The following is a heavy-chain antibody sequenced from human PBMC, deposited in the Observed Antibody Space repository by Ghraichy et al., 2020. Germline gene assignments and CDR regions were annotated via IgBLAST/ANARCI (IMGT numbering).Heavy chain of an antibody. CDR1: GFTFSAYW. D-gene: IGHD1-14*01. Sequence: LTCAASGFTFSAYWMGWVRQAPGRGLEWVAIINQDGSSKYFVDSVKGRFTISRDNTKNSLYLQMNSLRAEDTALYYCAIATRSVSPTCYWGQGTLVTVSS. J-gene: IGHJ4*02. V-gene: IGHV3-7*01. CDR3: AIATRSVSPTCY. CDR2: INQDGSSK.